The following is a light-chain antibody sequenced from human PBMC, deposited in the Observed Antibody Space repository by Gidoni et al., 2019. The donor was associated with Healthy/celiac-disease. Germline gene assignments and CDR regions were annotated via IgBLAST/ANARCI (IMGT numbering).Light chain of an antibody. CDR1: SSDVGGYNY. Sequence: HSALTQPRPVSGSPGQSVTISCTGTSSDVGGYNYVSWYQQQPGKAPKLMIYDVSKRPSGVPDRFSGSKSGNTASLTISGLQAEDEADYYCCSYAGSYTVVFGGGTKLTVL. V-gene: IGLV2-11*01. CDR2: DVS. J-gene: IGLJ2*01. CDR3: CSYAGSYTVV.